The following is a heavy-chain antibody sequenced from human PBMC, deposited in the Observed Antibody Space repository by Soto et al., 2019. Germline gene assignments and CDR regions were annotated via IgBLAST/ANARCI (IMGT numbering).Heavy chain of an antibody. CDR3: ARRGSGSYYAY. Sequence: EVQLLESGGGLVQPGGSLRLSCAASGFTFSSYAMRWVRQAPGKGLEWVSAISGSGDSTYYADSVKGRFTISRDNSKNTLYLQMNSLRAEDTAKYYCARRGSGSYYAYWGQGTRVTVSS. V-gene: IGHV3-23*01. CDR1: GFTFSSYA. CDR2: ISGSGDST. D-gene: IGHD1-26*01. J-gene: IGHJ4*02.